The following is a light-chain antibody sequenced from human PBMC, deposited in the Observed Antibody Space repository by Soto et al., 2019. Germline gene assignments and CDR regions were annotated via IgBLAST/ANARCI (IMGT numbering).Light chain of an antibody. CDR3: SSYPNTNSVV. CDR2: DVN. CDR1: SSDVGAYNW. V-gene: IGLV2-14*03. J-gene: IGLJ3*02. Sequence: QSVLTQPASVSGSPGQSITISCTGTSSDVGAYNWVAWYQQHPGKAPKLMICDVNNRPSGVSNRFSGSKSGNTASLTISGLQAEDEGDYYCSSYPNTNSVVFGGGTKVTVL.